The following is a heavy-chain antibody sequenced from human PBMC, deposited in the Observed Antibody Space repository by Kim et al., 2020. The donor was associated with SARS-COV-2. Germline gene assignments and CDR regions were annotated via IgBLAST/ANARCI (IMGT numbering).Heavy chain of an antibody. CDR2: ISAYNGNT. CDR1: GYTFTSYG. CDR3: ARARDYYDSSGYYNEFDY. J-gene: IGHJ4*02. Sequence: ASVKVSCKASGYTFTSYGISWVRQAPGQGLEWMGWISAYNGNTNYAQKLQGRVTMTTDTSTSTAYMELRSLRSDDTAVYYCARARDYYDSSGYYNEFDYWGQGTLVTVSS. V-gene: IGHV1-18*04. D-gene: IGHD3-22*01.